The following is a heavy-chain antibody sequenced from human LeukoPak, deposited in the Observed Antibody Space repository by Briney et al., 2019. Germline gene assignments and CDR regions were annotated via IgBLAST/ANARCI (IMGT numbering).Heavy chain of an antibody. V-gene: IGHV5-51*01. D-gene: IGHD3-16*02. Sequence: GESLKISCKGSGYSFTSYWIGWVRQMPGKGLEWMGMIYPGDSDTRYSPSFQGQVTISADKSISTAHLQWSSLKASDTAMYYCARVYDYVWGSYRNFDAFDIWGQGTMVTVSS. CDR2: IYPGDSDT. CDR1: GYSFTSYW. J-gene: IGHJ3*02. CDR3: ARVYDYVWGSYRNFDAFDI.